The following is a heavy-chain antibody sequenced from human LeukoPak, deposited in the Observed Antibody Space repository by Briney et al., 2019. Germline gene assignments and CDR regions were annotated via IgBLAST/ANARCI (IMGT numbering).Heavy chain of an antibody. CDR3: ARVAGPGAFDI. CDR1: GFSFSTYW. J-gene: IGHJ3*02. CDR2: IKQDGSEK. Sequence: GGSLRLSCVASGFSFSTYWMTWVRQAPGKGLEWVANIKQDGSEKYYVDSVKGRFTSSRDNAENSLYLQMNRLRAEDTAVYYCARVAGPGAFDIWGQGTMVTVSS. V-gene: IGHV3-7*01.